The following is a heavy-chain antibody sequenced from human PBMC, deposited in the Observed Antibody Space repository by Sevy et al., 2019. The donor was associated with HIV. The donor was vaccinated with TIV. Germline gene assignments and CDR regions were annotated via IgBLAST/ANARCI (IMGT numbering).Heavy chain of an antibody. CDR2: IDQDGSTK. CDR1: GFTLSSYW. V-gene: IGHV3-7*01. CDR3: ARDLYSWTYSGNY. Sequence: GGSLRLSCAASGFTLSSYWMTWVRQAPGKGLEWVANIDQDGSTKDYVDSVKGRFTISRDNAKNSLYLQMDSLRVEDTAVYYGARDLYSWTYSGNYWGQGTLVTVSS. D-gene: IGHD1-26*01. J-gene: IGHJ4*02.